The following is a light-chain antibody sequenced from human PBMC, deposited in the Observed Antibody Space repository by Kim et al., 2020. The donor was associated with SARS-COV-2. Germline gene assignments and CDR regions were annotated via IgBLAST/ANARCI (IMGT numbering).Light chain of an antibody. CDR3: QQRSRWPWT. Sequence: EIVLTQSPATLSLSPGDGATLSCRASQSVSNYLAWFHQKPGQAPRLLIYDTSNRATGVPTRFSGSTVGADFTLTITALEPEDFGVYYCQQRSRWPWTFGQGTKVDIK. CDR1: QSVSNY. CDR2: DTS. V-gene: IGKV3-11*01. J-gene: IGKJ1*01.